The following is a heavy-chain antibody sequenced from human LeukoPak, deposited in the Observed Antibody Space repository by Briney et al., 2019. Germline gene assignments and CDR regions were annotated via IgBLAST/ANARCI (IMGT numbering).Heavy chain of an antibody. CDR3: AREQGYSYGYNDAFDI. CDR1: GGTFSSYA. D-gene: IGHD5-18*01. J-gene: IGHJ3*02. CDR2: IIPIFGTA. V-gene: IGHV1-69*05. Sequence: SVKVSCKASGGTFSSYAISWVRQAPGQGLEWMGGIIPIFGTANYAQKFQGRVTITTDESTSTAYMELSSLRSEDTAVYYCAREQGYSYGYNDAFDIWGQGTMVTVSS.